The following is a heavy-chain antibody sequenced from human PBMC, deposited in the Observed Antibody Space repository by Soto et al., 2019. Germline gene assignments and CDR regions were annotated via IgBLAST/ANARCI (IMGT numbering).Heavy chain of an antibody. Sequence: QVQLVESGGGVVQPGRSLRLSCAASGFTFSSYGMHWVRQAPGKGLEWVAVISYDGSNKYYADSVKGRFTISRDNSKNTLYLQMNSLRAEDTAVYYCAKVRITMVRGVIRYFNGMDVWGQGTTVTVSS. CDR3: AKVRITMVRGVIRYFNGMDV. V-gene: IGHV3-30*18. J-gene: IGHJ6*02. CDR1: GFTFSSYG. CDR2: ISYDGSNK. D-gene: IGHD3-10*01.